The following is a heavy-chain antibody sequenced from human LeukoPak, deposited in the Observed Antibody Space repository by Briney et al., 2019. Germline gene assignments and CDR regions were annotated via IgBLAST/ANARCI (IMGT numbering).Heavy chain of an antibody. CDR3: ARDRELGS. CDR2: INHSGST. Sequence: SETLSLTCTVSGGSISSSSYYWGWIRQPPGKGLEWIGEINHSGSTNYNPSLKSRVTISVDTSKNQFSLKLTSVTAADTAVYYCARDRELGSWGQGTLVTVSS. J-gene: IGHJ5*02. CDR1: GGSISSSSYY. V-gene: IGHV4-39*07. D-gene: IGHD3-16*01.